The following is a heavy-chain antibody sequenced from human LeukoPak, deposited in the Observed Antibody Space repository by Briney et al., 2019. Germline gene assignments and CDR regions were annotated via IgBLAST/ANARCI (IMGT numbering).Heavy chain of an antibody. V-gene: IGHV3-48*03. CDR1: GFTFSSYE. D-gene: IGHD3-10*02. Sequence: GGSLRLSCAASGFTFSSYELNWVRQAPGKGLEWVSYISSSGSTIYYADSVKGRFTISRDNAKNSLNLQMNSLRAEDTAVYYCAELGITMIGGVWGKGTTVTISS. CDR3: AELGITMIGGV. J-gene: IGHJ6*04. CDR2: ISSSGSTI.